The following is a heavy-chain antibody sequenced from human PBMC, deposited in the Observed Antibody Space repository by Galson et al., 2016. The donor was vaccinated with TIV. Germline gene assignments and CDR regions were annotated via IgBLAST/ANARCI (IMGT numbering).Heavy chain of an antibody. CDR3: ARHGTSGTYNWFDP. CDR1: GYTFSNYW. V-gene: IGHV5-51*01. Sequence: QSGAEVKKPGESLKISCKTSGYTFSNYWIGWVRQMPGKGLEWMGIIYPGDSDTRYSPSFEGQVTISVDESISTAFLQWSSLQASDTGIYYCARHGTSGTYNWFDPWGQGTLVTVSS. CDR2: IYPGDSDT. D-gene: IGHD1-1*01. J-gene: IGHJ5*02.